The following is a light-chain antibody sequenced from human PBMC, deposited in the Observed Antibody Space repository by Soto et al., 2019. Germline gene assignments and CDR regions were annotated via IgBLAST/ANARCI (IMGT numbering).Light chain of an antibody. J-gene: IGLJ1*01. Sequence: QSVLTQPPSASGTPGQRVTMSCSGSSSNIGSNTVNWYQQLPGAAPKLLMFANNQRPSGVPDRISGSKSGTSASLAISGLQSEDEADYYCAAWDDSLNGYVFGTGIKLTVL. V-gene: IGLV1-44*01. CDR1: SSNIGSNT. CDR2: ANN. CDR3: AAWDDSLNGYV.